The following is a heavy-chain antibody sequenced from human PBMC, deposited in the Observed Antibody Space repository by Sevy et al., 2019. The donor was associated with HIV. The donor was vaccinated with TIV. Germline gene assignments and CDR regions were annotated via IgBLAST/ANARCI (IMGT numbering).Heavy chain of an antibody. V-gene: IGHV4-61*01. CDR3: AGDRVYYYDSSGYYLQDYYYYYGMDV. CDR1: GGSVSSGSYY. Sequence: SETLSLTCTVSGGSVSSGSYYWSWIRQPPGKGLEWIGYIYYSGSTNYNPSLKSRVTISVDTSKNQFSLKLSSVTAADTAVYYCAGDRVYYYDSSGYYLQDYYYYYGMDVWGQGTTVTVSS. D-gene: IGHD3-22*01. CDR2: IYYSGST. J-gene: IGHJ6*02.